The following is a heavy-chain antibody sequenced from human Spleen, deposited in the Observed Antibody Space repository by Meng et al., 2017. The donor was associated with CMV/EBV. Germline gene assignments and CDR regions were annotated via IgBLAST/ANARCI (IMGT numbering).Heavy chain of an antibody. CDR1: GGTFSSYA. D-gene: IGHD2-2*01. CDR2: IIPIRNIT. CDR3: ARDEVPAAPFDH. Sequence: SVKVSCKASGGTFSSYAISWVRQAPGQGLEYMGGIIPIRNITNYTQKFQGRVTMTTDTSTSTAYMEVRSLRSDDTAVYYCARDEVPAAPFDHWGQGTLVTVSS. J-gene: IGHJ4*02. V-gene: IGHV1-69*10.